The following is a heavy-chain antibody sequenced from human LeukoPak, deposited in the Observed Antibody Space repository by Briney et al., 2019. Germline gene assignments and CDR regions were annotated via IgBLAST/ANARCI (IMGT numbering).Heavy chain of an antibody. D-gene: IGHD2-2*01. J-gene: IGHJ3*02. CDR1: GYTFTDYY. Sequence: ASVKVSCKVSGYTFTDYYMHWVQQAPGKGLEWMGLVDPEDGETIYAEKFQGRVTITADTSTDTAYMELSSLRSEDTAVYYCAKGGSTRPWSFDIWGQGTMVTVSS. CDR2: VDPEDGET. CDR3: AKGGSTRPWSFDI. V-gene: IGHV1-69-2*01.